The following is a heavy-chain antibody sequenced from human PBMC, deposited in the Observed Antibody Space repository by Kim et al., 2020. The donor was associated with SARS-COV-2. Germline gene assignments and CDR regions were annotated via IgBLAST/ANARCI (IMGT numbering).Heavy chain of an antibody. CDR3: ASLGYCSSTSCYGVDY. CDR2: IIPIFGTA. CDR1: GGTFSSYA. D-gene: IGHD2-2*01. V-gene: IGHV1-69*13. J-gene: IGHJ4*02. Sequence: SVKVSCKASGGTFSSYAISWVRQAPGQGLEWMGGIIPIFGTANYAQKFQGRVTITADESTSTAYMELSSLRSEDTAVYYCASLGYCSSTSCYGVDYWGQGTLVTVSS.